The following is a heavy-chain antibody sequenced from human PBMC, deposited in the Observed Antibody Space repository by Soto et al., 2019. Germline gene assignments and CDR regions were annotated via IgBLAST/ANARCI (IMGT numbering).Heavy chain of an antibody. D-gene: IGHD6-19*01. V-gene: IGHV3-30-3*01. Sequence: QVQLVESGGGVVQPGRSLRLSCAASGFTFSSYAMHWVRQAPGKGLEWVAVISYDGSNKYYADSVKGRFTISRDNSKNTLYLQMNSLRAEDTAVYYCARDYRSGVFDPWGQGTLVTVSS. CDR1: GFTFSSYA. J-gene: IGHJ5*02. CDR2: ISYDGSNK. CDR3: ARDYRSGVFDP.